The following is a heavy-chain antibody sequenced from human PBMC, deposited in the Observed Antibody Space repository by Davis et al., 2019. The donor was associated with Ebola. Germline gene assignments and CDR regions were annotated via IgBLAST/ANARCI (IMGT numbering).Heavy chain of an antibody. CDR2: VSNDGSKG. Sequence: GESLKISCAASGFTFSSYGMHWVRQAPGKGLEWVARVSNDGSKGSYADSVKGRFTISRDNSKNTVYLQLDSLRPGDTATYYCAIDADYGEYGWFDPWGQGTLVLVSS. CDR1: GFTFSSYG. CDR3: AIDADYGEYGWFDP. J-gene: IGHJ5*02. V-gene: IGHV3-30*03. D-gene: IGHD4-17*01.